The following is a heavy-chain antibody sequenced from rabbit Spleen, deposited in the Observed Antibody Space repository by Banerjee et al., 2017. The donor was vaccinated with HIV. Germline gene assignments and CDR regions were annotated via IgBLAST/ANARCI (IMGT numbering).Heavy chain of an antibody. J-gene: IGHJ4*01. CDR2: IYTGNGTT. D-gene: IGHD4-1*01. V-gene: IGHV1S40*01. CDR1: GVSFSSSSY. Sequence: QSLEESGGDLVKPGASLTLTCTASGVSFSSSSYMCWVRQAPGKGLEWIACIYTGNGTTYYTSWAKGRFTISKTSSTTVTLQMTSLTAADTATYFCARDLAGAIGWNFYLWGPGTLVTVS. CDR3: ARDLAGAIGWNFYL.